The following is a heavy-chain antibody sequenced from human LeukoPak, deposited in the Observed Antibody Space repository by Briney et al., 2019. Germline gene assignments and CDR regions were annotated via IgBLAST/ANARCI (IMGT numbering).Heavy chain of an antibody. D-gene: IGHD5-24*01. CDR3: ARERVGDGYNYNYFDY. CDR2: IIPILGIA. V-gene: IGHV1-69*04. J-gene: IGHJ4*02. CDR1: GYTFTSYG. Sequence: SVKVSCKASGYTFTSYGISWVRQAPGQGLEWMGRIIPILGIANYAQKFQGRVTITADKSTSTAYMELSSLRSEDTAVYYCARERVGDGYNYNYFDYWGQGTLVTVSS.